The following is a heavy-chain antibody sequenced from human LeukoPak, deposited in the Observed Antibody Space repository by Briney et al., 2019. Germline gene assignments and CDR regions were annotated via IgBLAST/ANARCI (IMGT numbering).Heavy chain of an antibody. J-gene: IGHJ4*02. CDR2: INSDGSST. CDR3: ARAGQFWGSGYYYGDY. CDR1: GFTFSSYW. D-gene: IGHD3-22*01. Sequence: PGGSLRLSCAASGFTFSSYWMHWVRQAPGKGLVWVSRINSDGSSTSYADSVKGRFTISRDNAKNSLYLQMNSLRAEDTAVYYCARAGQFWGSGYYYGDYWGQGTLVTVSS. V-gene: IGHV3-74*01.